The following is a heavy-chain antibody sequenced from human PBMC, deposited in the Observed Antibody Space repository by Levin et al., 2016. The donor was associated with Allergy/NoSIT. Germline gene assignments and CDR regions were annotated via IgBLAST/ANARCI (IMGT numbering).Heavy chain of an antibody. CDR3: ARGEDSSGYYLTPLGSDFDY. V-gene: IGHV1-46*01. CDR1: GYTFTSYY. Sequence: ASVKVSCKASGYTFTSYYMHWVRQAPGQGLEWMGIINPSGGSTSYAQKFQGRVTMTRDTSTSTVYMELSSLRSEDTAMYYCARGEDSSGYYLTPLGSDFDYWGQGTLVTVSS. J-gene: IGHJ4*02. D-gene: IGHD3-22*01. CDR2: INPSGGST.